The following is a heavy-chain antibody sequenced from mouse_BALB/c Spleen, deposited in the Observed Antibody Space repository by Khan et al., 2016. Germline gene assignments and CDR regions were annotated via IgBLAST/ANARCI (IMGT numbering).Heavy chain of an antibody. Sequence: EVKLLESGGGLVQPGGSLKLSCAASGFDFSRYWMSWVRQAPGKGLEWIGDINPDSSTIYYTPSLKDKFIISRDNAKNPPYLQLSKVRSEDTAVYYCASTFWDFDVWGAGTTVTVSS. J-gene: IGHJ1*01. CDR1: GFDFSRYW. CDR3: ASTFWDFDV. V-gene: IGHV4-1*02. CDR2: INPDSSTI.